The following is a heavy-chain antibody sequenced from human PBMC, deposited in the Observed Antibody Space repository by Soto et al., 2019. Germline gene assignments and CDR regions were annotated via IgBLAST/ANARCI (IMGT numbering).Heavy chain of an antibody. D-gene: IGHD6-19*01. Sequence: ASVKVSCKASGGTFSSYAISWVRQAPGQGLEWMGGIIPIFGTANYAQKFQGRVTITADESTSTAYMELSSLRSEDTAVYYCARDRESSGWYPHVGIWGQGTMVTVS. CDR3: ARDRESSGWYPHVGI. CDR1: GGTFSSYA. CDR2: IIPIFGTA. V-gene: IGHV1-69*13. J-gene: IGHJ3*02.